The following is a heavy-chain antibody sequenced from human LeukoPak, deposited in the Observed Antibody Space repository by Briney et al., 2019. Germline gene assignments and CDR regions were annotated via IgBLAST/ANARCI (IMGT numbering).Heavy chain of an antibody. Sequence: GGSLRLSCAAYGFTFSSYAMSWVRQAPGKGLEWVSADSGSGGSTYYADSVKGRFTISRDNSKNTLYLQMNSLRAEDTAVYYCAKAPVRIAARATFDYWGQGTLVTVSS. J-gene: IGHJ4*02. V-gene: IGHV3-23*01. CDR3: AKAPVRIAARATFDY. CDR2: DSGSGGST. CDR1: GFTFSSYA. D-gene: IGHD6-6*01.